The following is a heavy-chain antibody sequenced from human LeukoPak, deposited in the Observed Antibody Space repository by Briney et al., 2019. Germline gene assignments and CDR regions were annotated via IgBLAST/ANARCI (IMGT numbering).Heavy chain of an antibody. CDR1: GFTFSYHA. J-gene: IGHJ4*02. CDR2: ISSSSSYI. V-gene: IGHV3-21*01. D-gene: IGHD5-24*01. CDR3: ARDHQMATAFDY. Sequence: GGSLRLSCAASGFTFSYHAIHWVRQAPGKGLEWVSSISSSSSYIYYADSVKGRFTISRDNAKNSLYLQMNSLRAEDTAVYYCARDHQMATAFDYWGQGTLVTVSS.